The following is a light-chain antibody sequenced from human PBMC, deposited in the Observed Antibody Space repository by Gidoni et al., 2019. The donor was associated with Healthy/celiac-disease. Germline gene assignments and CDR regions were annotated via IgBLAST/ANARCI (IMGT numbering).Light chain of an antibody. CDR1: QSVSSN. Sequence: EIVMTQSPATLSVSPGERATRSCRASQSVSSNLAWYQQKPGHAPRLLIYGASTRATGIPARFSGSGSGTEFTFTISRLQSEDFAVYYCQQYNNWPRPTFGGGTKVEIK. J-gene: IGKJ4*01. V-gene: IGKV3-15*01. CDR2: GAS. CDR3: QQYNNWPRPT.